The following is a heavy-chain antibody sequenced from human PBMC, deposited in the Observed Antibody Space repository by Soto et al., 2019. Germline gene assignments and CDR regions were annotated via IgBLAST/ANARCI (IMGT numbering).Heavy chain of an antibody. J-gene: IGHJ4*02. V-gene: IGHV3-53*01. CDR3: ASGGHYYDSSGYYYSDVPFDY. Sequence: PGGSLRLSCAASGFTVSSNYMSWVRQAPGKGLEWVSVIYSGGSTYYADSVKGRFTISRHNSKNTLYLQMNSLRAEDTAVYYCASGGHYYDSSGYYYSDVPFDYWGQGTLVTVSS. CDR1: GFTVSSNY. CDR2: IYSGGST. D-gene: IGHD3-22*01.